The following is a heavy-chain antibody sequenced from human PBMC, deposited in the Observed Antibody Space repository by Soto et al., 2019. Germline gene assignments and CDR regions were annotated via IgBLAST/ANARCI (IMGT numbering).Heavy chain of an antibody. CDR1: GGSISSGGYS. J-gene: IGHJ4*02. CDR2: IYHSGST. CDR3: ARADMGYYDSSGYDY. V-gene: IGHV4-30-2*01. D-gene: IGHD3-22*01. Sequence: SETLSLTCAVSGGSISSGGYSWSWIRQPPGKGLEWIGYIYHSGSTYYNPSLKSRVTISVDRSKNQFSLKLSSVTAADTAVYYCARADMGYYDSSGYDYWGQGTLVTVS.